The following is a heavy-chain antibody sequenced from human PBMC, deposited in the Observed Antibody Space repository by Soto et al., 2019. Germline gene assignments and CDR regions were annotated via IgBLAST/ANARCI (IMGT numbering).Heavy chain of an antibody. CDR1: GFTFSSYW. Sequence: EVQLVESGGGLVQPGGSLRLSCAASGFTFSSYWMSWVRQAPGKGLGWGANKKQDGSEKYYVDSVKGRFTISKDNAKNSLYLQMNSLRAEDTAVYYCARVGGYYDILTGHSIPGFSRGAFDIWGQGTMVTVSS. CDR2: KKQDGSEK. CDR3: ARVGGYYDILTGHSIPGFSRGAFDI. V-gene: IGHV3-7*05. D-gene: IGHD3-9*01. J-gene: IGHJ3*02.